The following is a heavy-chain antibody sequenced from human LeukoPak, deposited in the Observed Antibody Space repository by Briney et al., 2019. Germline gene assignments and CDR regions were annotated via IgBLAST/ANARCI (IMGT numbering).Heavy chain of an antibody. V-gene: IGHV4-34*01. CDR3: ARWDTAMVAFDY. CDR2: INHSGST. J-gene: IGHJ4*02. Sequence: PSETLSLTCAVYGGSFSGYYWSWIRQPPGKGLEWIGEINHSGSTNYNPSLKSRVTISVDTSKNQFSLKLSSVTAADTAVYYCARWDTAMVAFDYWGQGTLVTASS. D-gene: IGHD5-18*01. CDR1: GGSFSGYY.